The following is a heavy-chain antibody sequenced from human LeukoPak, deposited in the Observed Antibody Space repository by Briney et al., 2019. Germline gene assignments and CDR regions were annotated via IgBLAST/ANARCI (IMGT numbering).Heavy chain of an antibody. CDR3: AREGDTAMVTFYY. CDR2: ISPNSGGT. CDR1: GYTFTGYY. J-gene: IGHJ4*02. D-gene: IGHD5-18*01. Sequence: GASVKVSCKASGYTFTGYYMHWVRQAPGQGLEWMGWISPNSGGTNYAQKFQGRVTMTRDTSISTAYMELSRLRSDDTAVYYCAREGDTAMVTFYYWGQGTLVTVSS. V-gene: IGHV1-2*02.